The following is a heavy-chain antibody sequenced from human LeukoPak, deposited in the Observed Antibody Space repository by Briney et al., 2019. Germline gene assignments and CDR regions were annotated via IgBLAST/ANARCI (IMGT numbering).Heavy chain of an antibody. CDR2: IKQDGREI. CDR3: ARRGYTYGYLED. D-gene: IGHD5-18*01. V-gene: IGHV3-7*05. Sequence: GGSLRLSCAASGFPFSGYWMTWVRQAPGKGLEWVANIKQDGREIYYVGSVKGRFTISRDNAKNSLFLQMSSLRVEDTAVYYCARRGYTYGYLEDWGQGTLVTVSS. CDR1: GFPFSGYW. J-gene: IGHJ4*02.